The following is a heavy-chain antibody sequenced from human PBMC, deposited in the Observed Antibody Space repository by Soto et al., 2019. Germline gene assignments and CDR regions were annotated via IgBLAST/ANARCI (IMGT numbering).Heavy chain of an antibody. CDR2: IWYDGSNK. J-gene: IGHJ6*02. Sequence: QVQLVESGGGVVQPGRSLRLSCAASGFTFSSYGMHWVRQAPGKGLEWVAVIWYDGSNKYYADSVKGRFTISRDNSKNTLYLQMNSLRGEDTAVYYCARAGIAAAGSSYGMDVWGQGTTVTVSS. CDR1: GFTFSSYG. V-gene: IGHV3-33*01. CDR3: ARAGIAAAGSSYGMDV. D-gene: IGHD6-13*01.